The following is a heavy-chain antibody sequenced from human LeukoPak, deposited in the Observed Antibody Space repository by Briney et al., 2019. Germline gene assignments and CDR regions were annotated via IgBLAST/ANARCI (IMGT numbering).Heavy chain of an antibody. V-gene: IGHV3-64*01. CDR1: GFTFSSYA. CDR3: ASGNCSSTSCYSDAFDI. CDR2: ISSNGGST. Sequence: PGGSLRLSCAASGFTFSSYAMHWVRQAPGKGLEYVSAISSNGGSTYYANSVKGRFTISRDNSKNTLYLQMGSLRAEDMAVYYCASGNCSSTSCYSDAFDIWGQGTMVTVSS. J-gene: IGHJ3*02. D-gene: IGHD2-2*01.